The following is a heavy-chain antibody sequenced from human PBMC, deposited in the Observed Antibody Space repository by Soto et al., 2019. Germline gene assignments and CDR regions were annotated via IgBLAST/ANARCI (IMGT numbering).Heavy chain of an antibody. CDR2: IYYSGST. V-gene: IGHV4-59*01. J-gene: IGHJ4*02. CDR3: ARTLYSYGPRFDY. CDR1: GGSISSYY. Sequence: SETLSLTCTVSGGSISSYYWSWIRQPPGKGLEWIGYIYYSGSTNYNPSLKSRVTISVDTSKNQFSLKLSSVTSADTAVYYCARTLYSYGPRFDYWGQGTLVTVS. D-gene: IGHD5-18*01.